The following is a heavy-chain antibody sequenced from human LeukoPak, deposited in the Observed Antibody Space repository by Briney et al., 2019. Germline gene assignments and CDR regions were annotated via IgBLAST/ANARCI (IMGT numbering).Heavy chain of an antibody. V-gene: IGHV4-4*07. Sequence: PSETLSLTCTVSGASINSQYWSWIRQPAGKGLEWIGRIYISGSTNYNSSLQSRVTMSVDTSKNQFSLKLTSVTAADTAVYYCARALNPLRGTYYFDYWGQGTLVTVSS. D-gene: IGHD2-15*01. CDR2: IYISGST. J-gene: IGHJ4*02. CDR3: ARALNPLRGTYYFDY. CDR1: GASINSQY.